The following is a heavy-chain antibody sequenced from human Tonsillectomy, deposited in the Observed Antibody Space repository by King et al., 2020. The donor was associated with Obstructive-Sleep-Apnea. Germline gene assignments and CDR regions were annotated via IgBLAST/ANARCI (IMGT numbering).Heavy chain of an antibody. CDR1: GGSISSGDYY. CDR3: ARVGADQDFDNWFDP. V-gene: IGHV4-30-4*01. D-gene: IGHD1-26*01. CDR2: FYYSGNT. J-gene: IGHJ5*02. Sequence: HVQLQESGPGLVKPSQTLSLTCTVSGGSISSGDYYWSWIRQPPGMGLGWIGYFYYSGNTYCNPSLTSRVTISVDTSKNQFSLRLSSVTAADTAVYYCARVGADQDFDNWFDPWGQGTLVTVSS.